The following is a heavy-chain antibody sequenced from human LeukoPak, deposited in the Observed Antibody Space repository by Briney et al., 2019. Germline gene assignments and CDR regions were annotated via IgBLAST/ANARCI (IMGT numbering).Heavy chain of an antibody. D-gene: IGHD3-10*01. CDR3: ARGPFGSGSYLDY. Sequence: ASVKVSCKASGYTFTSYDINWVRQATGQGLEWMGWMNPNSGDTGYVQKFQGRVSMTRSTSINTAYMELSSLRSEDTAVYYCARGPFGSGSYLDYWGQGTLVTVSS. J-gene: IGHJ4*02. V-gene: IGHV1-8*02. CDR1: GYTFTSYD. CDR2: MNPNSGDT.